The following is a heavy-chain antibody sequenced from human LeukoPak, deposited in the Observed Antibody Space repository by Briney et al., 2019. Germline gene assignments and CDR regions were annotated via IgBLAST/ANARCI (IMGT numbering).Heavy chain of an antibody. D-gene: IGHD5-12*01. CDR1: GFTFSRNG. CDR2: ISDSGDST. CDR3: AKEGEYGDYDWSDY. J-gene: IGHJ4*02. V-gene: IGHV3-23*01. Sequence: SGGSLRLSCAASGFTFSRNGMGWVRQAPGKGLEWVSLISDSGDSTYYADSVKGRFTISRDNSKNTLYLQMNSLRAEDTAVYYCAKEGEYGDYDWSDYWGQGTLVTVSS.